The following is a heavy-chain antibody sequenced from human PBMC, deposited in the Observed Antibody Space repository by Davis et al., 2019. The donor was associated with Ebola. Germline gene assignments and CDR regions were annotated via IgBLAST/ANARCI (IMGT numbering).Heavy chain of an antibody. Sequence: GGSLRLSCAASGFTFSNYDMHWVRHITGKGLEWVSAIGTAGDTYYPGSVKGRFTISRENAKSSLFLHMNSLRGEDTAVYYCARAAFGSHFFDYWGQGTLVTVSS. CDR2: IGTAGDT. J-gene: IGHJ4*02. D-gene: IGHD3-3*01. CDR3: ARAAFGSHFFDY. CDR1: GFTFSNYD. V-gene: IGHV3-13*01.